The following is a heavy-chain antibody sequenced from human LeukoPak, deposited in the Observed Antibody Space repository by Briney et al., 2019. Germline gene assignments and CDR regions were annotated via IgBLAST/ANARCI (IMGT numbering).Heavy chain of an antibody. CDR2: IYYSGST. J-gene: IGHJ4*02. V-gene: IGHV4-59*01. CDR3: ARDRYGYQAPHFDY. D-gene: IGHD5-24*01. CDR1: GGSISSYY. Sequence: SETLSLTCTVSGGSISSYYWIWIRQPPGKGLEWIGYIYYSGSTNYNPSLKSRVTISVDTSKNQFSLKLSSVTAADTAVYYCARDRYGYQAPHFDYWGQGTLVTVSS.